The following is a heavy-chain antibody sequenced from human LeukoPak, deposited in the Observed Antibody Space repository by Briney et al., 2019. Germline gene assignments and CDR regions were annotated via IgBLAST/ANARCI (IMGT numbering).Heavy chain of an antibody. V-gene: IGHV3-64D*09. J-gene: IGHJ4*02. Sequence: GGSLRLSCSASGFTFSNYAMHWVRQAPGKGLEYASGISSNGGRTDYADSVKGRFTVSRGNSKNTLYLQMSSLRVEDTAVYHCVRSPTTTVTKYYFDLWGQGTLVSVS. CDR1: GFTFSNYA. CDR2: ISSNGGRT. CDR3: VRSPTTTVTKYYFDL. D-gene: IGHD4-17*01.